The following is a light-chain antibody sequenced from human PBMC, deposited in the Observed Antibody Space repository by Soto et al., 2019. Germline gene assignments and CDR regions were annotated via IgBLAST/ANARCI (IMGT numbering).Light chain of an antibody. Sequence: IVLTQSPGTLSLSPGERATLSCRASQSISSDYLAWYQHKPGQAPRVLIYGASSRATGIPDRFSGSGSGTDFTLTISRLEPEDYAVFYCQQYDTSPLTFGGGTKVEIK. J-gene: IGKJ4*01. CDR2: GAS. CDR3: QQYDTSPLT. CDR1: QSISSDY. V-gene: IGKV3-20*01.